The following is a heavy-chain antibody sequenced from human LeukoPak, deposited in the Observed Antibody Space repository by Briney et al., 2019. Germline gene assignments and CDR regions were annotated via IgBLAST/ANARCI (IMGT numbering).Heavy chain of an antibody. V-gene: IGHV4-39*01. D-gene: IGHD3-22*01. CDR3: ARHKLSRGSGYYFDY. Sequence: SETLSLTCPVSGGSISSSYYYWGWIRQPPGKGLEWTGSIYYSGSTYYNPSLKSRVTISVDTSKNQFSLKLSSVTAADTAVYYCARHKLSRGSGYYFDYWGQGTLVTVSS. CDR1: GGSISSSYYY. J-gene: IGHJ4*02. CDR2: IYYSGST.